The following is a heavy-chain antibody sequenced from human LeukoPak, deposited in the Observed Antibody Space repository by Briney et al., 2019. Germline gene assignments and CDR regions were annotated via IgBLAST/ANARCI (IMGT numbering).Heavy chain of an antibody. Sequence: PSETLSLTCAVYGGSFSGYYWSWIRQPPGKGLEWIGEINHSGSTNYNPSLKSRVTISVDTSKNQFSLKLSSVTAADTAVYYCARHGRRSYYFDYWGQGTLVTVSS. J-gene: IGHJ4*02. CDR3: ARHGRRSYYFDY. CDR1: GGSFSGYY. V-gene: IGHV4-34*01. CDR2: INHSGST. D-gene: IGHD2-15*01.